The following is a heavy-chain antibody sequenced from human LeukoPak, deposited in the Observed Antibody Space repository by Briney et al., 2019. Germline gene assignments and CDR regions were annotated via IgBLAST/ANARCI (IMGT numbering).Heavy chain of an antibody. J-gene: IGHJ4*02. CDR2: ISAYNGNT. CDR1: GYTFTTYG. CDR3: ARMGDILTGYALDY. Sequence: GASVKVSSKASGYTFTTYGISWVRQAPGQGLEWMGWISAYNGNTNYAQKLQGRVTMTTDTSTSTAYMELRSLRSDDTAVYYCARMGDILTGYALDYWGQGTLVTVSS. D-gene: IGHD3-9*01. V-gene: IGHV1-18*04.